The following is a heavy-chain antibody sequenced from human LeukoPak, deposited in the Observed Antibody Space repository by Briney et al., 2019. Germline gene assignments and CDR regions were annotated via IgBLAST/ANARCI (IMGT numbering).Heavy chain of an antibody. CDR3: ARLQLDP. CDR1: GFSFSIYE. CDR2: ISSSGGTT. V-gene: IGHV3-48*03. J-gene: IGHJ5*02. D-gene: IGHD2-15*01. Sequence: GGSLRLSCAASGFSFSIYEFNWVRQAPGKGLEWVSYISSSGGTTHYADSVKGRFTISRDNARNSLYLQVNRLRADDTAVYYCARLQLDPWGQGTLVTVSS.